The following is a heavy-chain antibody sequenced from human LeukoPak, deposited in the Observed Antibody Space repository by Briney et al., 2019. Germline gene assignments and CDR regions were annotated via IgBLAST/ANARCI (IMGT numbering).Heavy chain of an antibody. D-gene: IGHD5-18*01. V-gene: IGHV3-64*04. Sequence: EGSLRLSCSASGFTFSSYTIHWVRQAPGKGLEFVSAITNNGGNTYYADSVKGRFTISRDNSKNTLYLQMNSLRAEDTAVYYCARRLWEYFDYWGQGTLVTVSS. CDR3: ARRLWEYFDY. J-gene: IGHJ4*02. CDR1: GFTFSSYT. CDR2: ITNNGGNT.